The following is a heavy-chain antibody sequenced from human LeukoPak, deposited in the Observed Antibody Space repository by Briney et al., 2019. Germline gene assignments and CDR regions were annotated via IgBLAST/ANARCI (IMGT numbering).Heavy chain of an antibody. J-gene: IGHJ4*02. Sequence: ASVKVSCKASGYTFTSYDINWVRQATGQGLEWMGWMNPNSGNTGYAQKFQGRVTMTRNTSISTAYLELKSLRFDDTAVYYCATDSDDFWGQGTLVAVSS. CDR1: GYTFTSYD. D-gene: IGHD2-21*01. CDR3: ATDSDDF. V-gene: IGHV1-8*01. CDR2: MNPNSGNT.